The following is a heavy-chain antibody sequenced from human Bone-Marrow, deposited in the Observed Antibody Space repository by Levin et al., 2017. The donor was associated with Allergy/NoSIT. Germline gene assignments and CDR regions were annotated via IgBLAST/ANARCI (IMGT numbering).Heavy chain of an antibody. D-gene: IGHD3-3*01. Sequence: GESLKISCAASGFTFRNYAMSWVRQVPGKGLEWVSGLSGGGGYTYYTDSVKGRFTISRDNSKNTLDLQMNTLRVEDTAVYYCAKGFRSVGDAFDIWGQGTMVSVSS. CDR1: GFTFRNYA. CDR2: LSGGGGYT. V-gene: IGHV3-23*01. J-gene: IGHJ3*02. CDR3: AKGFRSVGDAFDI.